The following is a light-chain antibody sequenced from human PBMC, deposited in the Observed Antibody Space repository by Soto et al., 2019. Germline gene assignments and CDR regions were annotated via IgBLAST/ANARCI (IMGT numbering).Light chain of an antibody. V-gene: IGLV2-8*01. CDR1: SSDVGSYNS. J-gene: IGLJ2*01. CDR3: SSYAGSKNLV. CDR2: EVN. Sequence: QSALTQPPSASGSPGQSVTISCTGTSSDVGSYNSVSWYQQHPGKAPKLIIYEVNKRPSGVPDRFSASKSDNTASLTVSGLQAEDDADYYCSSYAGSKNLVFGGGTKLTVL.